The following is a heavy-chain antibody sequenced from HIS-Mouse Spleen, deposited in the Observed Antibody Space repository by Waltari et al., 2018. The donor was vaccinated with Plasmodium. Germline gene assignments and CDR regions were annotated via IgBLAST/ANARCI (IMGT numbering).Heavy chain of an antibody. CDR2: IYYSGST. CDR3: ARGTLLYSGSYYFDY. D-gene: IGHD1-26*01. Sequence: QVQLQESGPGLVKPSETLSLTCTVSGGSISSYYWSWIRQPPGKGLEWIGYIYYSGSTNYNPSLKSRVTISVDTSKNQFSLKLSSVTAADTAVYYCARGTLLYSGSYYFDYWGQGTLVTVSS. V-gene: IGHV4-59*01. J-gene: IGHJ4*02. CDR1: GGSISSYY.